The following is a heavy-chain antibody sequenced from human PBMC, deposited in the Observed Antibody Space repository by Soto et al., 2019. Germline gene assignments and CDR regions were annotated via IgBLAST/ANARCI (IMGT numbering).Heavy chain of an antibody. Sequence: QVQLQESGPGLVKPSETLSLTCTVSGGSVSSGSYYWSWIRQPPGKGLEWIGYIYYSGSTNYNPSLKSRVPXXVXTXXNQYSLTLSSVTAAETAVYYCARRHSSFESGRFDPWGQGTLVTVSS. CDR1: GGSVSSGSYY. V-gene: IGHV4-61*01. J-gene: IGHJ5*02. CDR3: ARRHSSFESGRFDP. D-gene: IGHD6-6*01. CDR2: IYYSGST.